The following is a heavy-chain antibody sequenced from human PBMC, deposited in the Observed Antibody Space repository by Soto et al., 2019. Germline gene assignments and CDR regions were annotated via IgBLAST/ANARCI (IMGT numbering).Heavy chain of an antibody. Sequence: EVQLVESGGGLVQPGGSLRLSCAASGFTFSSYWMGWVRQAPGKGLEWVANIKQDGSEKFYVDSVKGRFTISRDNARNSMSLQRNSLTAEDTAVYYCARGRGVDVWGQGTTVTVSS. CDR3: ARGRGVDV. J-gene: IGHJ6*02. CDR2: IKQDGSEK. CDR1: GFTFSSYW. V-gene: IGHV3-7*01. D-gene: IGHD3-10*01.